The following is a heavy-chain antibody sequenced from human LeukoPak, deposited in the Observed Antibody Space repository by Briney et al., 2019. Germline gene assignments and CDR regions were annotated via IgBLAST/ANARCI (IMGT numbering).Heavy chain of an antibody. Sequence: PGGSLGLSCAASGFTFSSYAMSWVRQAPGKGLEWVSAIGGSGRSTYYADSVKGRFTITRDNSKNTLYLQMNSLRAEDTAVYYCAKGSSYSSNWRFDYWGQGTLVTVSS. CDR3: AKGSSYSSNWRFDY. CDR2: IGGSGRST. D-gene: IGHD6-13*01. V-gene: IGHV3-23*01. CDR1: GFTFSSYA. J-gene: IGHJ4*02.